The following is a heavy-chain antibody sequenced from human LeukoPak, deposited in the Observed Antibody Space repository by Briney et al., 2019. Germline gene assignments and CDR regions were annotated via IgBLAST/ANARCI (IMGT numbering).Heavy chain of an antibody. J-gene: IGHJ4*02. V-gene: IGHV1-69*05. CDR3: ARSRTSGSYHTFDY. D-gene: IGHD1-26*01. CDR2: IIPIFGTA. Sequence: SVKVSCKASGGTFSSYAISWARQAPGQGLEWMGGIIPIFGTANYAQKFQGRVTITTDESTSTAYMELSSLRSEDTAVYYCARSRTSGSYHTFDYWGQGTLVTVSS. CDR1: GGTFSSYA.